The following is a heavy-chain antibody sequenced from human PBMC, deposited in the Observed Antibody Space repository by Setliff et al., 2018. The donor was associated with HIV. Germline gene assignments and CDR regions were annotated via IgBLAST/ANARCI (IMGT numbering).Heavy chain of an antibody. Sequence: ASVKVSCKASGYTFINYAMNWVRQAPGQGLEWMGWINANSGSPTYAQAFTGRFLFSVDTVVATAYLQINNLKTEDTAVYYCARGLYGDYGGDLNWLDPWGHGTRVTVSS. CDR3: ARGLYGDYGGDLNWLDP. J-gene: IGHJ5*02. CDR1: GYTFINYA. CDR2: INANSGSP. D-gene: IGHD4-17*01. V-gene: IGHV7-4-1*02.